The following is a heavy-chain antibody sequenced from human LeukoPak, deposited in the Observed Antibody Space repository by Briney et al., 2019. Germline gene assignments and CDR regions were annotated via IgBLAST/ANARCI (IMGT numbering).Heavy chain of an antibody. CDR3: ARDGPRRDGYNKRFDAFDI. CDR2: INPNSGGT. D-gene: IGHD5-24*01. J-gene: IGHJ3*02. V-gene: IGHV1-2*02. Sequence: ASVRVSCKASGYTFTGYYMHWVRQAPGQGLEWMGWINPNSGGTNYAQKFQGRVTMTRDTSISTAYMELSRLRSDDTAVYYCARDGPRRDGYNKRFDAFDIWGQGIMVTVSS. CDR1: GYTFTGYY.